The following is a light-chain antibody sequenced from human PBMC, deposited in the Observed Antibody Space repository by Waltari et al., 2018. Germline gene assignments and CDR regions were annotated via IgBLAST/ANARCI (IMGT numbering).Light chain of an antibody. J-gene: IGKJ4*01. CDR2: WAS. V-gene: IGKV4-1*01. CDR1: QTIFYSPTNKHY. CDR3: QQYYSTPLT. Sequence: DIVLTQSPDSLAVSLGDRATITCKSSQTIFYSPTNKHYLAWYQQKPGQPPKLLIYWASTRVSGVPDRFSGSGSGTDFTLTVSSLQAEDVALYYCQQYYSTPLTFGGGTKVEIK.